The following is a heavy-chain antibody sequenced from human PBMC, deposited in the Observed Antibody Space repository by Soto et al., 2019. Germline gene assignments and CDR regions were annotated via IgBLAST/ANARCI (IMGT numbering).Heavy chain of an antibody. CDR1: GASISVGGYY. Sequence: QVHLQESGPGLVKPSQTVSLTCTVSGASISVGGYYWGWIRQHPGKGLEWIGYIQHTGSIYHSPPLKSRTTISIDTSKNQFSLKVTSVTAADTAIYYCARVYSSGSGWFAPWGQGTLVTVSP. D-gene: IGHD6-19*01. V-gene: IGHV4-31*03. CDR3: ARVYSSGSGWFAP. CDR2: IQHTGSI. J-gene: IGHJ5*02.